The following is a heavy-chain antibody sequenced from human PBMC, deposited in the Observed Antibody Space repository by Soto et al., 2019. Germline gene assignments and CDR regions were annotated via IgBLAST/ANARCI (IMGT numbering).Heavy chain of an antibody. CDR2: IYSTETT. D-gene: IGHD2-21*01. CDR3: ARLNGYCVGTNCHGYYGMDV. J-gene: IGHJ6*02. CDR1: GGSVSSNSYS. V-gene: IGHV4-39*01. Sequence: SETLSLTCAVSGGSVSSNSYSWGWIRQSPGKGLEWIATIYSTETTYYHPSLLSRVTISVDTSMNEFSLRLSSVTAADTAVYYCARLNGYCVGTNCHGYYGMDVWGQGTTVT.